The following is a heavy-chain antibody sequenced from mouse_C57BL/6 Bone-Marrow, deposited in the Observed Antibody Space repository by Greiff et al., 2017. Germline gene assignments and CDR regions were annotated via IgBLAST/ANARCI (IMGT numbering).Heavy chain of an antibody. D-gene: IGHD4-1*01. CDR2: IWGVGST. CDR3: ARNWDSYAMDY. V-gene: IGHV2-6*01. Sequence: VMLVESGPGLVAPSQSLSITCTVSGFSLTSYGVDWVRQSPGKGLEWLGVIWGVGSTNYNSALKSRLSISKDNSKSQVFLKMNSLQTDDTAMYYCARNWDSYAMDYWGQGTSVTVSS. J-gene: IGHJ4*01. CDR1: GFSLTSYG.